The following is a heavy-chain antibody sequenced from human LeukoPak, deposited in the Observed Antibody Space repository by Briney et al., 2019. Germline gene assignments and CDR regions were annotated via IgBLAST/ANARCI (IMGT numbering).Heavy chain of an antibody. CDR1: GYSFTSYW. J-gene: IGHJ6*02. CDR2: IYPGDSNT. V-gene: IGHV5-51*01. D-gene: IGHD2-21*02. CDR3: ARVVTAVPYYFYYGMDV. Sequence: GESLKISCKGSGYSFTSYWIGRVRQMPGIGLEWMGIIYPGDSNTRYSPSFQGQVTISADKSISTAYLQWSSLKASDTAMYYCARVVTAVPYYFYYGMDVWGQGTTVTVSS.